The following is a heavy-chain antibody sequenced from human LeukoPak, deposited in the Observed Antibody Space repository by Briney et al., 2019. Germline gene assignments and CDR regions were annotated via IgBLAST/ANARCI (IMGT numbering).Heavy chain of an antibody. Sequence: GGSLRLSCAASGFTFSSYSMNWVRQAPGKGLEWVSYISSSSSTIYYADSVKGRFTISRDNAKSTLYLHMHSLRAEDTAVYYCSYDTSGPEDYWGQGTLVTVSS. J-gene: IGHJ4*02. CDR2: ISSSSSTI. CDR3: SYDTSGPEDY. CDR1: GFTFSSYS. D-gene: IGHD3-22*01. V-gene: IGHV3-48*04.